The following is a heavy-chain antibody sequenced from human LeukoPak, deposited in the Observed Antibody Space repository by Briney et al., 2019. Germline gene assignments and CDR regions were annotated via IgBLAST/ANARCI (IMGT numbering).Heavy chain of an antibody. D-gene: IGHD3-10*01. CDR2: ISGGGGST. CDR1: GFTFSSYA. V-gene: IGHV3-23*01. J-gene: IGHJ4*02. CDR3: AKTESDYKYYFDY. Sequence: PGGSLRLSCAASGFTFSSYAMSWVRQAPGKGLEWVSAISGGGGSTYYADSVKGRFTISRDNSKNTLYLQMNSLRAEDTAVYYCAKTESDYKYYFDYWGQGTLVTVSS.